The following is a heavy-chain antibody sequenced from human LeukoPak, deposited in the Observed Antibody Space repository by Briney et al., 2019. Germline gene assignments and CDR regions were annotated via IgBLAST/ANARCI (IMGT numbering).Heavy chain of an antibody. CDR1: GGSISSGGYY. V-gene: IGHV4-31*03. CDR2: IYYSGST. J-gene: IGHJ4*02. CDR3: SGSYFPSGPFDY. Sequence: SETLSLTCTVSGGSISSGGYYWSWIRQHPGKGLEWIGYIYYSGSTYYNPSLKSRVTISVDTSKNQFSLKLSSVTAADTAVYYCSGSYFPSGPFDYWGQGTLVTVSS. D-gene: IGHD1-26*01.